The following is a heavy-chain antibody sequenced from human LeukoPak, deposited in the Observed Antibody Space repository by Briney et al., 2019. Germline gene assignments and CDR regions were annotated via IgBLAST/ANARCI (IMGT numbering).Heavy chain of an antibody. CDR1: GFTFSNYA. D-gene: IGHD5-18*01. CDR3: EGTLGLGYTYGHDY. CDR2: ISYDGTKI. J-gene: IGHJ4*02. V-gene: IGHV3-30*04. Sequence: PRRSLRLSCVVSGFTFSNYALHWVRQAPGRGLEWVAVISYDGTKIYYGDSVKGRFTISRDNSKNTLFLQMNSLRPEDTAVYYCEGTLGLGYTYGHDYWGQGTLVTVSS.